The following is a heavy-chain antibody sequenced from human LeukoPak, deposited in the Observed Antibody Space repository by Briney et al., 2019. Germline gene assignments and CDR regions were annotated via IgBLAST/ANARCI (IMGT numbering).Heavy chain of an antibody. Sequence: ASVKVSCKASGYTFTTYAMNWVRQAPGQGLEWMGWINTNTGNPTYAQGFTGRFVFSLDTSVSAAYLQISSLKAEDTAVYYCARELLITRTWFDPWGQGTLVTVSS. CDR2: INTNTGNP. CDR1: GYTFTTYA. J-gene: IGHJ5*02. CDR3: ARELLITRTWFDP. V-gene: IGHV7-4-1*02. D-gene: IGHD3-22*01.